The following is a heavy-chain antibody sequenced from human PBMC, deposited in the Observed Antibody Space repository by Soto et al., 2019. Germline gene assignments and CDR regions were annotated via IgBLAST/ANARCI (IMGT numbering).Heavy chain of an antibody. Sequence: VKVSCKASGGTFSSYAISWVRQAPGQGLEWMGGIIPIFGTANYAQKFQGRVTITADESTSTAYMELSSLRSEDTAVYYCARGILELPYNWFDPWGQGTLVTVSS. CDR1: GGTFSSYA. D-gene: IGHD1-7*01. J-gene: IGHJ5*02. V-gene: IGHV1-69*01. CDR2: IIPIFGTA. CDR3: ARGILELPYNWFDP.